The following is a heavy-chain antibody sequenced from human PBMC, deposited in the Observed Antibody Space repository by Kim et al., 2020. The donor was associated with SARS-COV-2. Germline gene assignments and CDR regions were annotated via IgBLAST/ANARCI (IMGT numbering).Heavy chain of an antibody. CDR1: GDSVSSSSAA. J-gene: IGHJ4*02. V-gene: IGHV6-1*01. CDR3: AREDYGGDSRGFDY. Sequence: SQTLSLTCAISGDSVSSSSAAWNWVRPSPSRGLEWLGRTFYRSKWYNEYALSVKSRITINPDTSKNQFSLQLNSVSPGDTAVYYCAREDYGGDSRGFDYWGQGTLVTVSS. CDR2: TFYRSKWYN. D-gene: IGHD2-21*02.